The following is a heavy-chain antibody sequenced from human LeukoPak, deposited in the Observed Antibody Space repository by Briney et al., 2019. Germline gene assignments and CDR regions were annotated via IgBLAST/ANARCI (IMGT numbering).Heavy chain of an antibody. D-gene: IGHD2-21*02. CDR2: IKSKTDGGTT. Sequence: PGGSLRLSCAASGFTFSNAWMSWVRQAPGKGLEWVGRIKSKTDGGTTDYAAPVKGRFTISRDDSKNTLYLQMNSLKTEDTAVYYWTTCGGDCPYYFDYWGQGTLVTVSS. CDR1: GFTFSNAW. CDR3: TTCGGDCPYYFDY. J-gene: IGHJ4*02. V-gene: IGHV3-15*01.